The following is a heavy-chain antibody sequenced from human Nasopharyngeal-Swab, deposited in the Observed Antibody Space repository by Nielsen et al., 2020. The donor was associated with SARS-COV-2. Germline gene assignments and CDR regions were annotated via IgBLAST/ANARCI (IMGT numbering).Heavy chain of an antibody. Sequence: SETLSLTCTVSGGSISSYYWSWIRQPPGKGLEWIGYIYYSGSTNYNPSLKSRVTISVDTSKNQFSLKLSSVTAADTDVYYCAGGGDIVVVPAANNWFDPWGQGTLVTVSS. D-gene: IGHD2-2*01. CDR3: AGGGDIVVVPAANNWFDP. CDR1: GGSISSYY. CDR2: IYYSGST. V-gene: IGHV4-59*01. J-gene: IGHJ5*02.